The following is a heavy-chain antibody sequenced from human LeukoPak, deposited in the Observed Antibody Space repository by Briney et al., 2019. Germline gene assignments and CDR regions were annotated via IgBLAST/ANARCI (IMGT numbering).Heavy chain of an antibody. CDR2: ISGSATTI. Sequence: PGGSLRLSCAASGLNFSSDEMNWARQAPGKGLEWVSYISGSATTIYYADSVRGRFTISRDNAKNSLYLQMNSLRVEDTAVYYCARSFWIGDYATWGQGTLVTVSS. CDR1: GLNFSSDE. V-gene: IGHV3-48*03. CDR3: ARSFWIGDYAT. D-gene: IGHD4-17*01. J-gene: IGHJ5*02.